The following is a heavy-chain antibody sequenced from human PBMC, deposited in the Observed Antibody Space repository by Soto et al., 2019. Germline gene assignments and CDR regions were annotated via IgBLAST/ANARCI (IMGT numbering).Heavy chain of an antibody. CDR2: ISSSSSYI. D-gene: IGHD4-17*01. J-gene: IGHJ4*02. CDR3: ARDPVNDYGDYVRGDY. CDR1: GFTFSSYS. V-gene: IGHV3-21*01. Sequence: GGSLRLSCAASGFTFSSYSMNWVRQAPGKGLEWVSSISSSSSYIYYADSVKGRFTISRDNAKNSLNLQMNSLRAEDTAGYYCARDPVNDYGDYVRGDYWGQGTLVTVSS.